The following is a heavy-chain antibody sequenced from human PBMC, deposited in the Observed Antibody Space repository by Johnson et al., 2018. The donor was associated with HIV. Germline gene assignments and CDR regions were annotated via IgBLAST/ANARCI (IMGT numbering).Heavy chain of an antibody. D-gene: IGHD2-15*01. CDR1: GFTFSSYA. J-gene: IGHJ3*02. CDR2: ISYDGSNK. CDR3: ARARIGSGGGFDI. V-gene: IGHV3-30-3*01. Sequence: QVQLVESGGGVVQPGGSLRLSCAASGFTFSSYAMHWVRQAPGKGLEWVAVISYDGSNKYYADSVKGRFTISRDNSKNTLYLQMNSLRAEDTAVYYCARARIGSGGGFDIWGQGTMVTVSS.